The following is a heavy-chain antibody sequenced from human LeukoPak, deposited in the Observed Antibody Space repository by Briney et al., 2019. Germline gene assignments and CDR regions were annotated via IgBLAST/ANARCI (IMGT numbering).Heavy chain of an antibody. CDR2: ISYDGSKT. J-gene: IGHJ3*02. CDR3: ARLYYDSSAYYYPDAFDI. D-gene: IGHD3-22*01. Sequence: GGSLRLSCAASGFTFNIYAMHWVRQAPGKGLEWVAVISYDGSKTYYADSVKGRFTISRDNSKNTLYLQMNSLRAEDTAVYYCARLYYDSSAYYYPDAFDIWGQGTMVTVSS. CDR1: GFTFNIYA. V-gene: IGHV3-30-3*01.